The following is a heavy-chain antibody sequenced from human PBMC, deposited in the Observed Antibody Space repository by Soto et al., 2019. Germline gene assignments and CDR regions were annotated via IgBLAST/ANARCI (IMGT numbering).Heavy chain of an antibody. V-gene: IGHV4-30-4*01. CDR3: ARDPAYYYYYGMDV. Sequence: SETLSLTCTVSGGSISSGDYYWSWIRQPPGKGLEWIGYIYYSGSTYYNPSLKSRVTISVDTSKNQFSLKLSSVTAADTAVYYCARDPAYYYYYGMDVWGQGTTVTVSS. J-gene: IGHJ6*02. CDR2: IYYSGST. CDR1: GGSISSGDYY.